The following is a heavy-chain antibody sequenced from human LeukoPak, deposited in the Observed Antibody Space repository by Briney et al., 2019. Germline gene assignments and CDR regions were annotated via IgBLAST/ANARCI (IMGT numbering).Heavy chain of an antibody. CDR2: ISSSSSYI. CDR3: ARAPNSGSYDRLY. Sequence: GWSLRLSCAASGFTFSSYSMNWVRQAPGKGLEWVSSISSSSSYIYYEASVKGRFTISRDNAKNSLYLQMNSLRAEDTVVYCCARAPNSGSYDRLYWGQGSLVTVSS. V-gene: IGHV3-21*01. CDR1: GFTFSSYS. J-gene: IGHJ4*02. D-gene: IGHD1-26*01.